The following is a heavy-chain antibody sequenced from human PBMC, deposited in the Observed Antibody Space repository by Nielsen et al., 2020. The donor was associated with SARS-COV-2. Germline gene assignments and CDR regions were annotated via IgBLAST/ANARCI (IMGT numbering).Heavy chain of an antibody. V-gene: IGHV4-59*01. CDR3: ARGDYDFWSGIDY. J-gene: IGHJ4*02. CDR1: GGSFSGYY. CDR2: TYYSGST. D-gene: IGHD3-3*01. Sequence: SETLSLTCAVYGGSFSGYYWSWIRQPPGKGLEWIGYTYYSGSTNYNPSLKSRVTISVDTSKNQFSLKLSSVTAADTAVYYCARGDYDFWSGIDYWGQGTLVTVSS.